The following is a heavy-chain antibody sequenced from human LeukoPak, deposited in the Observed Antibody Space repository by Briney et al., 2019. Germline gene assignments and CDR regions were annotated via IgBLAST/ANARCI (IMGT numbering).Heavy chain of an antibody. D-gene: IGHD3-10*01. CDR1: GFTFSSYG. Sequence: GGSLRLSCAASGFTFSSYGMSWIRQAPGKGLEWVSYISSSGSTIYYADSVKGRFTISRDNAKNSLYLQMNSLRAEDTAVYYCARDKGLVVRGELLFDYWGQGTLVTVSS. CDR2: ISSSGSTI. J-gene: IGHJ4*02. V-gene: IGHV3-48*04. CDR3: ARDKGLVVRGELLFDY.